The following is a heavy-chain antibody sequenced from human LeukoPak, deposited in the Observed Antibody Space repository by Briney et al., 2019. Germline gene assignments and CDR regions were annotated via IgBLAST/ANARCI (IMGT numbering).Heavy chain of an antibody. D-gene: IGHD3-3*01. V-gene: IGHV3-23*01. CDR2: ISGSSGST. CDR1: GFTFSSYA. CDR3: AKDTIFGVVISRYYYYYGMDV. J-gene: IGHJ6*02. Sequence: GGSLRLSCAASGFTFSSYAMSWVRQAPGKGLEWVSAISGSSGSTYYADSVKGRFTISRDNSKNTLYLQMNSLRAEDTAVYYCAKDTIFGVVISRYYYYYGMDVWGQGTTVTVSS.